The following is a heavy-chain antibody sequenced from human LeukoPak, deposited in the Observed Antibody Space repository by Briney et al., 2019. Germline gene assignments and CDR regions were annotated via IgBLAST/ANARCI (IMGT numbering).Heavy chain of an antibody. CDR2: VFYSGNT. CDR3: ARRGITYSSSFFAY. CDR1: GDSIGGSNYY. V-gene: IGHV4-39*01. J-gene: IGHJ4*02. D-gene: IGHD6-13*01. Sequence: KPSETLSLTCTVSGDSIGGSNYYWAWIRQAPGKGLEWIVSVFYSGNTYYNPSLKSRVTISVDTSKNQFSLNLYSVTAADTATYYCARRGITYSSSFFAYWGQGTLVTVSS.